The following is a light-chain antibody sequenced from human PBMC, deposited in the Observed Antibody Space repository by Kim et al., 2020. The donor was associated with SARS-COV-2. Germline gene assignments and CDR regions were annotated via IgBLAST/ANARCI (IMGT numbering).Light chain of an antibody. V-gene: IGKV3-20*01. CDR2: GAS. Sequence: LSPGETATPSCRASQTIRSNFLAWYQQKPGQAPRLVMFGASSRAAGIPERFSGSESGADFSLTISRLEPEDFAVYYCQQYGSSPYTFGQGTKLEI. J-gene: IGKJ2*01. CDR3: QQYGSSPYT. CDR1: QTIRSNF.